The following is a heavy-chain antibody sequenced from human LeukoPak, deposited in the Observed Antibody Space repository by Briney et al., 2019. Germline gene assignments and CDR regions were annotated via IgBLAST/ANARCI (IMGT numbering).Heavy chain of an antibody. V-gene: IGHV1-24*01. CDR3: ARHYDILTGYSY. CDR2: FDLVHGDT. J-gene: IGHJ4*02. CDR1: GYRFTELS. D-gene: IGHD3-9*01. Sequence: ASVKVSCKVSGYRFTELSRHWVRQAPGKGLEWLGGFDLVHGDTIYAQKFQGRVTMTEDTSTDTSYMELSSLRSEDTAVYYCARHYDILTGYSYWGQGTLVTVSS.